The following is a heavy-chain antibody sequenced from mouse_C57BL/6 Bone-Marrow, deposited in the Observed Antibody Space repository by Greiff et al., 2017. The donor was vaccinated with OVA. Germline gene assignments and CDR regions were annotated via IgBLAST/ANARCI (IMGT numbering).Heavy chain of an antibody. D-gene: IGHD2-4*01. CDR3: AKDDYDDGTWFAY. Sequence: VQLQQPGAELVMPGASVKLSCKASGYTFTNYWMHWVKQRPGQGLEWIGEIDPSDSYTKYTQKFKGKSTLTVDKSSSTAYMQLSSLTSEDSAVYYCAKDDYDDGTWFAYGGQGTLVTVSA. V-gene: IGHV1-69*01. J-gene: IGHJ3*01. CDR2: IDPSDSYT. CDR1: GYTFTNYW.